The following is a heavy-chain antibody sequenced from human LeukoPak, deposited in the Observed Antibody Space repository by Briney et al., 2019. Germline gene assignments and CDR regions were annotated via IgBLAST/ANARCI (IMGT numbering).Heavy chain of an antibody. CDR1: GFSISSSNW. CDR3: ASAEPRGSSWYPY. Sequence: SDTLSLTCAVSGFSISSSNWWGWVRQPPGKGLEWIGEIYHSGSINYNPSLKSRVTISVDKSKNQSSLKLSSVTAADTAVYYCASAEPRGSSWYPYWGQGTLVTVSS. V-gene: IGHV4-4*02. D-gene: IGHD6-13*01. CDR2: IYHSGSI. J-gene: IGHJ4*02.